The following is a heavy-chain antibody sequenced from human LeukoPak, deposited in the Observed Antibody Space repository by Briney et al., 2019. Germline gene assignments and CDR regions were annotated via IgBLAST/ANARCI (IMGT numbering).Heavy chain of an antibody. CDR1: GFTFSSYE. J-gene: IGHJ4*02. CDR2: ISSSGSTI. Sequence: GGSLRLSCAASGFTFSSYEMNWVRQAPGKGLEWVSYISSSGSTIYYADSVKGRFTISRDNAKNSLYLQMNSLRAEDTAVYYCASPSLGIAVAGLDYWGQGTLVTVSP. CDR3: ASPSLGIAVAGLDY. V-gene: IGHV3-48*03. D-gene: IGHD6-19*01.